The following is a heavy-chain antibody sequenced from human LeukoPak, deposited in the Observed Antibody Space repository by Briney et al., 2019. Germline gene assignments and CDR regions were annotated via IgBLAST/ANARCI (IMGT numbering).Heavy chain of an antibody. J-gene: IGHJ6*03. Sequence: SETLSLTCTVSGGSISSYYWSWIRQPPGKGLEWIGEIKSRFTISVDTSKNQFSLKLSSVTAADTAVYYCARLSLRREIYYYYYMDVWGKGTTVTISS. CDR1: GGSISSYY. V-gene: IGHV4-59*12. CDR3: ARLSLRREIYYYYYMDV.